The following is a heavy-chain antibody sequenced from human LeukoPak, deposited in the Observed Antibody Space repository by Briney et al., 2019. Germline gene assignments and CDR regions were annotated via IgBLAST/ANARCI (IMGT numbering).Heavy chain of an antibody. CDR3: ARASSPGVVPAAISFPFDP. J-gene: IGHJ5*02. CDR1: GYTFTSYY. V-gene: IGHV1-46*01. CDR2: INPSGGST. Sequence: GASVKVSCKASGYTFTSYYMHWVRQAPGQGLEWMGIINPSGGSTSYAQKFQGRVTMTRDTSTSTVYMELSSLRSEDTAVYYCARASSPGVVPAAISFPFDPWGQGTLVTVSS. D-gene: IGHD2-2*02.